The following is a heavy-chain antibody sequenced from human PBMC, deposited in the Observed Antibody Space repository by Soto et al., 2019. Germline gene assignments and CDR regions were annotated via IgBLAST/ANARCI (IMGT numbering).Heavy chain of an antibody. Sequence: EVQLVESGGGLVQPGGSLRLSCAASGFTFSSYWMHWVRKVPGKGLVWVSHISNDGSDTNYADSVKGRFTISRDNAKNTLYLQVNSLRAEDTAVYYCGRDGYNPPAPIDYWGQGTLVTVTS. V-gene: IGHV3-74*01. J-gene: IGHJ4*02. CDR2: ISNDGSDT. D-gene: IGHD6-25*01. CDR1: GFTFSSYW. CDR3: GRDGYNPPAPIDY.